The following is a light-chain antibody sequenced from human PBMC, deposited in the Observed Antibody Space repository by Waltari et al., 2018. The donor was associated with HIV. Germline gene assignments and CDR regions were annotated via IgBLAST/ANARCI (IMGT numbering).Light chain of an antibody. CDR1: RSDVGSYNL. J-gene: IGLJ1*01. Sequence: QSALTQPASVSGSLGQSITISCTGTRSDVGSYNLVSWYQQHPGKAPKPMIYEGSKRPSGVSNRFSGSKSGNTASLTISGLQAEDEADYYCCSYAGSSTYVFGTGTEVTVL. CDR3: CSYAGSSTYV. CDR2: EGS. V-gene: IGLV2-23*01.